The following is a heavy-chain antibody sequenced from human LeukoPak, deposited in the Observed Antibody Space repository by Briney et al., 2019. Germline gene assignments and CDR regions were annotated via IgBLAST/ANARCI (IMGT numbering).Heavy chain of an antibody. Sequence: SETLSLTCTASGDSIGTYYWSWIRQPPGKGLEWMGYVYHSGSTNYNPSVKSRVIISVDTSKNQFSLKLSSLTAADTAVYYCARWGYSGRDYWFFDLWGRGTPVTVSS. D-gene: IGHD5-12*01. CDR1: GDSIGTYY. CDR3: ARWGYSGRDYWFFDL. V-gene: IGHV4-59*08. J-gene: IGHJ2*01. CDR2: VYHSGST.